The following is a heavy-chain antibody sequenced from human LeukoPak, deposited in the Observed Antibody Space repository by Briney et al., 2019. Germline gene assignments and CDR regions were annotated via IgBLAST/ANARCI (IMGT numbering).Heavy chain of an antibody. D-gene: IGHD2-15*01. CDR2: IYYSGST. J-gene: IGHJ5*02. V-gene: IGHV4-39*07. CDR3: VRVRGCSGGSCYSNWFDP. Sequence: SETLSLTCTVSGGSTSSSSYYWGWIRQPPGKGLEWIGSIYYSGSTYYNPSLKSRVTISVDTSKNQFSLKLSSVTAADTAVYYCVRVRGCSGGSCYSNWFDPWGQGTLVTVSS. CDR1: GGSTSSSSYY.